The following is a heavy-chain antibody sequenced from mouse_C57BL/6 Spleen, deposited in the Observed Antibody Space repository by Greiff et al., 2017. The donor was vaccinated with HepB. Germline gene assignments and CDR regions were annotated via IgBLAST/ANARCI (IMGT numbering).Heavy chain of an antibody. J-gene: IGHJ4*01. CDR2: IYPGDGDT. CDR1: GYAFSSSW. CDR3: ARGNHGYAMDY. V-gene: IGHV1-82*01. Sequence: QVQLQQSGPELVKPGASVKISCKASGYAFSSSWMNWVKQRPGQGLEWIGRIYPGDGDTNYNGKFKGKATLTADKSSSTAYMQLSSLTSEDSAVYFCARGNHGYAMDYWGQGTSVTVSS.